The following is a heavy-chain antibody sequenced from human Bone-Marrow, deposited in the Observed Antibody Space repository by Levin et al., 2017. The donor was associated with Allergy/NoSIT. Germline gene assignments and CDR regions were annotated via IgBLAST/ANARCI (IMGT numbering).Heavy chain of an antibody. D-gene: IGHD3-10*01. Sequence: SCAASGFTFSSYGMHWVRQAPGKGLEWVAVISYDGSNKYYADSVKGRFTISRDNSKNTLYLQMNSLRAEDTAVYYCAKDEPHYGSGSYFDYWGQGTLVTVSS. CDR1: GFTFSSYG. V-gene: IGHV3-30*18. J-gene: IGHJ4*02. CDR3: AKDEPHYGSGSYFDY. CDR2: ISYDGSNK.